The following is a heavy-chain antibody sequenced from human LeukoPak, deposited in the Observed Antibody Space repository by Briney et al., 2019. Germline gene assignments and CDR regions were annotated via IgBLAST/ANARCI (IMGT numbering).Heavy chain of an antibody. Sequence: GGSLRLSCAVSGFSVNDNYMSWVRQAPGKGLQWVSVMFPAGRTYYADSVKGRFTISRDLARNTLLLQMHSLRADDTAVHYCARTNPVYGDYDYWGQGTLVTVSS. V-gene: IGHV3-53*01. CDR1: GFSVNDNY. J-gene: IGHJ4*02. CDR2: MFPAGRT. D-gene: IGHD4-17*01. CDR3: ARTNPVYGDYDY.